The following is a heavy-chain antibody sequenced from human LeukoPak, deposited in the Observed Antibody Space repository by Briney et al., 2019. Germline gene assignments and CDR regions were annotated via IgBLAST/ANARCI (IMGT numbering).Heavy chain of an antibody. Sequence: SETLSLTCAVYGGSFRGYYGSGTPHPPGKGREGIGEINHSESPNYNPSLKSRVTISVDTSKNQFSLKLSSVTAADTAVYYCASPKRYYYDSSGYHRPYYYGMDVWGQGTTVTVSS. CDR3: ASPKRYYYDSSGYHRPYYYGMDV. CDR2: INHSESP. J-gene: IGHJ6*02. D-gene: IGHD3-22*01. CDR1: GGSFRGYY. V-gene: IGHV4-34*01.